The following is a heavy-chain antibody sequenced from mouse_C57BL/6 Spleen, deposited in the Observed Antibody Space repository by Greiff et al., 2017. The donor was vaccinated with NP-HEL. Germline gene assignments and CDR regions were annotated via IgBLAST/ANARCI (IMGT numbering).Heavy chain of an antibody. CDR3: AREDDDYFDY. D-gene: IGHD2-12*01. CDR1: GFTFSDYY. CDR2: ISNGGGST. J-gene: IGHJ2*01. V-gene: IGHV5-12*01. Sequence: EVQRVESGGGLVQPGGSLKLSCAASGFTFSDYYMYWVRQTPEKRLEWVAYISNGGGSTYYPDTVKGRFTISRDNAKNTLYLQMSRLKSEDTAMYYCAREDDDYFDYWGQGTTLTVSS.